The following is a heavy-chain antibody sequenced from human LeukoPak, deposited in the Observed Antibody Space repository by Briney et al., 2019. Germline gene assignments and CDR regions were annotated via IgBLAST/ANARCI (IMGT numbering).Heavy chain of an antibody. Sequence: SETLSLTCTVSGYSISSGYYWGWIRQPPGKGLEWIGSIYHSGSTYYNPSLKSRVTISVDTSKNQFSLKLSSVTAADTAVYYCARARRDDYYDSSGYSYYFDYWGQGTLATVSS. J-gene: IGHJ4*02. V-gene: IGHV4-38-2*02. CDR2: IYHSGST. CDR1: GYSISSGYY. CDR3: ARARRDDYYDSSGYSYYFDY. D-gene: IGHD3-22*01.